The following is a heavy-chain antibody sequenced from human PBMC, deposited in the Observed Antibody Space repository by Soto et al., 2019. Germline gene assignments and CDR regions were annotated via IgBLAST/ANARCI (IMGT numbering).Heavy chain of an antibody. J-gene: IGHJ6*02. CDR1: GGSFSGYY. D-gene: IGHD3-16*01. CDR3: AGGGGAPFSDV. V-gene: IGHV4-34*01. Sequence: SETLSLTCAVYGGSFSGYYWSWIRQPPGKGLEWIGEINHSGNTNYNPSLKSRVTISVDTSKNQFSLKLSSVTAADTAVYYCAGGGGAPFSDVWGQGTTVTVSS. CDR2: INHSGNT.